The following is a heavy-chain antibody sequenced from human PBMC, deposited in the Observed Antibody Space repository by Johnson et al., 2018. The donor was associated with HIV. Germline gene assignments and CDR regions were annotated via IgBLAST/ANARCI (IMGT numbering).Heavy chain of an antibody. V-gene: IGHV3-30*04. J-gene: IGHJ3*02. CDR2: ISYDASKK. Sequence: QVQLVESGGGVVQPGRSLRLSCAASGFTFSSYAMHWVRQAPGRGLEWVAVISYDASKKYYADSVKGRFTISRDNSKNTLFLQMNSLRAEDTAVYYCARQKFGGGWTLDDAFDIWGQGTMVTVSS. CDR1: GFTFSSYA. D-gene: IGHD3-16*01. CDR3: ARQKFGGGWTLDDAFDI.